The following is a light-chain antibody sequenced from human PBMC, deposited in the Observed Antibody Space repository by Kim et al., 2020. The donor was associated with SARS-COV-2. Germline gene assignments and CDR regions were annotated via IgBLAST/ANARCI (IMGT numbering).Light chain of an antibody. J-gene: IGLJ2*01. CDR1: NLGNKY. CDR2: QDT. Sequence: SYELTQPPSVSVSPGQTARIPCSLNNLGNKYTSWYQQRPGQSPVLVIYQDTKRPSDIPELFSGSNTGTTATLTISGTQAMDEADYYCQAWDSDNMVFGGG. CDR3: QAWDSDNMV. V-gene: IGLV3-1*01.